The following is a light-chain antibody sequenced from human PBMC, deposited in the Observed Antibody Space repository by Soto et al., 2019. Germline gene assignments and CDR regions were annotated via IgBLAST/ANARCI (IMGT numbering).Light chain of an antibody. CDR1: SSDVGGYNH. V-gene: IGLV2-14*01. Sequence: QSVLTQPASVSGSPGQSITISCTGTSSDVGGYNHVSWYQQHPGKAPKLMIYEVSNRPSGVSNRFSGSKSGNTASLTISGLQAEDEADYYCSSYTSSSTDVVFGGGTKLTVL. CDR2: EVS. J-gene: IGLJ2*01. CDR3: SSYTSSSTDVV.